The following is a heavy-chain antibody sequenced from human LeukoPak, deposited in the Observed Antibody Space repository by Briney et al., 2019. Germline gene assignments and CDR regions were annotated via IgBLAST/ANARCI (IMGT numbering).Heavy chain of an antibody. CDR2: ISYDGSNK. Sequence: GGSLRLSCAVSGFTVSSNYMSWVRQAPGKGLEWVAVISYDGSNKYYADSVKGRFTISRDNSKNTLYLQMNSLRAEDTAVYYCAKDRQQQLVLWGQGTLVTVSS. CDR1: GFTVSSNY. V-gene: IGHV3-30*18. CDR3: AKDRQQQLVL. J-gene: IGHJ4*02. D-gene: IGHD6-13*01.